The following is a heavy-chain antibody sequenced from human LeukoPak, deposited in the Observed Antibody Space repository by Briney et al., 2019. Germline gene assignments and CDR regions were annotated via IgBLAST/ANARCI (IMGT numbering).Heavy chain of an antibody. CDR3: AATELPFDY. Sequence: ASVKVSCKASGYTFTGCYMHWVRQAPGQGLEWMGWINPNSGGTNSAQKFQGRVTMTRDTSISTPYMELSRLKSDDTAVYYCAATELPFDYWGQGTLVTVSS. J-gene: IGHJ4*02. CDR2: INPNSGGT. CDR1: GYTFTGCY. V-gene: IGHV1-2*02. D-gene: IGHD5-24*01.